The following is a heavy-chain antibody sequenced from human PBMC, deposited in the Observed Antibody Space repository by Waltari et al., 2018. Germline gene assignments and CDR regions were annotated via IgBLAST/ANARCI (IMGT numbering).Heavy chain of an antibody. CDR1: GATFSSLS. CDR2: FIPIFGTS. V-gene: IGHV1-69*01. Sequence: QVHLIQSGAEVKKPGSSVKVSCKASGATFSSLSLSWVRQAPGQGLQWIGGFIPIFGTSTYPQKFQGRVTITADESTSTSYLQLSSLTSEDTAVYYCATDLGGYQKYYFDNWGQGTLVTVSS. J-gene: IGHJ4*02. D-gene: IGHD5-12*01. CDR3: ATDLGGYQKYYFDN.